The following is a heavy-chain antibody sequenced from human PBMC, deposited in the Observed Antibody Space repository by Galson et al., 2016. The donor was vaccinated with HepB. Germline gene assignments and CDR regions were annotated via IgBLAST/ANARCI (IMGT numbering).Heavy chain of an antibody. V-gene: IGHV3-30*18. D-gene: IGHD3-3*01. CDR3: AKVNYDFWSGYSYDASDV. CDR1: GLSFRFYG. Sequence: PRLSCSASGLSFRFYGMHWVRQAPGKGLEWVAVISHDGTNRYYADSVKDRFTISRDNSKNKLYLEVNSLRAEETAMYYCAKVNYDFWSGYSYDASDVWGQGTMVTVSS. CDR2: ISHDGTNR. J-gene: IGHJ3*01.